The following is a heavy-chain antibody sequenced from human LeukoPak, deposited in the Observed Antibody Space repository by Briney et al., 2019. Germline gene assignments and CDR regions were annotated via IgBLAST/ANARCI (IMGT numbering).Heavy chain of an antibody. J-gene: IGHJ4*02. Sequence: GGSLRLSCAASGLTFSNNGMTWVRQAPGKGMGWVTGISDGGDTTYDAGSVKGRFTVSRDNSKNILYLQMNSLRAEDTAIYYCAKTQGFFDHWGQGSLVTVSS. V-gene: IGHV3-23*01. CDR3: AKTQGFFDH. CDR1: GLTFSNNG. CDR2: ISDGGDTT.